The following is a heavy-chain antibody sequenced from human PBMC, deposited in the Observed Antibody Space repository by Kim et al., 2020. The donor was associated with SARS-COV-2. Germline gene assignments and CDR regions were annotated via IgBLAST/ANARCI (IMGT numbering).Heavy chain of an antibody. D-gene: IGHD3-3*01. CDR2: INHSGST. CDR1: GGSFSGYY. V-gene: IGHV4-34*01. Sequence: SETLSLTCAVYGGSFSGYYWSWIRQPPGKGLEWIGEINHSGSTNYNPSLKSRVTISVDTSKNQFSLKLSSVTAADTAVYYCARGGGNYDFWSGYYKGAIDDWGQGTLVTISS. J-gene: IGHJ4*02. CDR3: ARGGGNYDFWSGYYKGAIDD.